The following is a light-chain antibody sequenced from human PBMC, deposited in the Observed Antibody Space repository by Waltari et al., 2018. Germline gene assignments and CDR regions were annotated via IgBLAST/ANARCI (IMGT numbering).Light chain of an antibody. V-gene: IGLV1-40*01. CDR3: QSYDSSLSGSV. CDR2: VNS. CDR1: SSNIGAGDD. Sequence: QSGLTPPPSVSGAPGQRVTIPCTGSSSNIGAGDDVPWYQLLPGTAPKLLIYVNSNRPSGVPDRFSGSKSGTSASLAITGLQAEDEADYYCQSYDSSLSGSVFGGGTKLTVL. J-gene: IGLJ3*02.